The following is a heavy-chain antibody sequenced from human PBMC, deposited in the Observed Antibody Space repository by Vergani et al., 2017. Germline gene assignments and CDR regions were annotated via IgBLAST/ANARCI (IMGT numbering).Heavy chain of an antibody. D-gene: IGHD6-19*01. CDR1: GFTFSNFG. CDR3: AKDGRSEVAGTFGAFDI. V-gene: IGHV3-30*18. J-gene: IGHJ3*02. Sequence: QVHLVESGGGVVQPGRSLRLSCAASGFTFSNFGMHWVRQAPGKGLEWVALISYDGNNQYYADSVKGRFTISRDISKNTLYLQMNSLRAEDTAVYFCAKDGRSEVAGTFGAFDIWGQGTMVTVSS. CDR2: ISYDGNNQ.